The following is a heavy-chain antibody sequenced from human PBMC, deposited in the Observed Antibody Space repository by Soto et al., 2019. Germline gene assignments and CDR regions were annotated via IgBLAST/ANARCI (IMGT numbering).Heavy chain of an antibody. Sequence: EVQLVESGGGLVQPGGSLRLSCAASGFTFNRYWMKWVRQAPGRGLARMGNINQDGSEKHYVDSVKGRFTISRDNAKDSVYLQMNSLKAEDTAMYYCARGGYDYSNPFDYWGQGTLVTVSS. CDR2: INQDGSEK. V-gene: IGHV3-7*04. CDR1: GFTFNRYW. CDR3: ARGGYDYSNPFDY. D-gene: IGHD4-4*01. J-gene: IGHJ4*02.